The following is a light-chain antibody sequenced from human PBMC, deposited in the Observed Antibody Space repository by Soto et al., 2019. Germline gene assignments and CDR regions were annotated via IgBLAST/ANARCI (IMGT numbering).Light chain of an antibody. CDR3: QQYNDYSWT. J-gene: IGKJ1*01. Sequence: IKMTQSPSTLSASVGDRVAITCRASQSIGIWLAWYQQKPGKAPRFLIYKASSLESGVPSRFSGSGYGTEVTLNISSLQPDDFATYYCQQYNDYSWTFGQGTKVEIK. CDR1: QSIGIW. V-gene: IGKV1-5*03. CDR2: KAS.